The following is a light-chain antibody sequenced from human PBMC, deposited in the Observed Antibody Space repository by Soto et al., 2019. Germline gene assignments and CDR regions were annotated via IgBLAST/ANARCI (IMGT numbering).Light chain of an antibody. CDR2: GAF. J-gene: IGKJ5*01. CDR1: PSVTNF. CDR3: QQRNIWPPVT. V-gene: IGKV3-11*01. Sequence: PGERATLSCRDSPSVTNFLAWYQQKPGQAPRLLIYGAFNRATGIPARFSGSGSGTDFTLTISSLEPEDSAIYYCQQRNIWPPVTFGQGTRLEIK.